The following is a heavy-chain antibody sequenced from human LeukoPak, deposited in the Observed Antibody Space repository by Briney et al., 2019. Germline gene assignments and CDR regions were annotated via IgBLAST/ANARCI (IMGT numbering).Heavy chain of an antibody. Sequence: PSETLSLTCAVYGGSFSGYYWSWIRQPPGKGLEWIGESNHSGSTNYNPSLKSRVTISVDTSKNQFSLKLSSVTAADTAVYYCARIKRWSGSYSYWGQGTLVTVSS. D-gene: IGHD1-26*01. CDR2: SNHSGST. CDR3: ARIKRWSGSYSY. J-gene: IGHJ4*02. V-gene: IGHV4-34*01. CDR1: GGSFSGYY.